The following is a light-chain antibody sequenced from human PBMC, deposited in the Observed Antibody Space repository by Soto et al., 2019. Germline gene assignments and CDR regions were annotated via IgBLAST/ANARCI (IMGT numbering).Light chain of an antibody. CDR2: DAS. CDR1: QSVSSH. Sequence: EIVLTQSPATLSLSAWARATLSRRASQSVSSHGAWYQQKPGQAPRLRIYDASNRATGIPARFSGSGSGTDVTLTISSLEPEDFAVYYCQQRSNWRITFGQGTRLEIK. CDR3: QQRSNWRIT. V-gene: IGKV3-11*01. J-gene: IGKJ5*01.